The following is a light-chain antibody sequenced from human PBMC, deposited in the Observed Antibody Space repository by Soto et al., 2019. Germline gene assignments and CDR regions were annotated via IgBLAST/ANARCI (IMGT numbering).Light chain of an antibody. CDR1: QSISRW. J-gene: IGKJ4*01. V-gene: IGKV1-5*02. Sequence: SPGALSVAGGERGAIVWRASQSISRWLAWYLHKPGKAPKFLIYGVSTLESGVPSRFSGSGSGTEFTLTISRLQPEDFATYYCQQYDSYPLTFGEGTKLDIK. CDR2: GVS. CDR3: QQYDSYPLT.